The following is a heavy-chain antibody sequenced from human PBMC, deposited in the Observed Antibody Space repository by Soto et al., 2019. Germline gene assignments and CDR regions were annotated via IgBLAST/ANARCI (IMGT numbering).Heavy chain of an antibody. CDR3: VRDLLEGYGHARQPDY. V-gene: IGHV3-21*06. D-gene: IGHD2-15*01. CDR1: GFTFRAYS. CDR2: ITSSNTYI. Sequence: EVQLVESGGGLVTPGGYLRRSCVASGFTFRAYSMSWVRQAPGQGLEWVASITSSNTYIYYTRSVEGRFTISRDDAKNSRHLEINTLRAEDTAVYYCVRDLLEGYGHARQPDYWGQGTLVTVSS. J-gene: IGHJ4*02.